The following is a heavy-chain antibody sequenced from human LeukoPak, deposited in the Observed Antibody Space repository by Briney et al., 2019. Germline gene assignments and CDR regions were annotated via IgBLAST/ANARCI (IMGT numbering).Heavy chain of an antibody. J-gene: IGHJ4*02. V-gene: IGHV3-23*01. CDR2: INGNGAST. D-gene: IGHD5-18*01. Sequence: PGGSLRLSCAASGFTFDTHAMSWVRQAPGKGLEWVSGINGNGASTYYSDSVKGRFTISRYNSKNTLYLQMSTLRAEDTAVYYCAKDQGYSYYYLDYWGQGTPVTVSS. CDR3: AKDQGYSYYYLDY. CDR1: GFTFDTHA.